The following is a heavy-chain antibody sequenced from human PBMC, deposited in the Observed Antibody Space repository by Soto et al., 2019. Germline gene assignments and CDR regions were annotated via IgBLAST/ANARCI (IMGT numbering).Heavy chain of an antibody. CDR1: GYTLTELS. V-gene: IGHV1-24*01. CDR3: ATEPPVGTVAGTGGAFDI. J-gene: IGHJ3*02. D-gene: IGHD6-19*01. Sequence: QVKLVQSGAEVKKPGASVKVSCKVSGYTLTELSMHWVRQAPGKGLEWMGGFDPEDGETIYAQKFQGRVTMTDDTSTDTAYMELSSLRSEDTAVYYCATEPPVGTVAGTGGAFDIWGQGTMVTVSS. CDR2: FDPEDGET.